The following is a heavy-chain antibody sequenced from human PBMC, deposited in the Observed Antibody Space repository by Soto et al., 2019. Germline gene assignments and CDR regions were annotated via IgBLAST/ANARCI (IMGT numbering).Heavy chain of an antibody. D-gene: IGHD3-9*01. CDR3: ARDKDWAFDY. Sequence: GGSLRLSWVASGFSFSSYSLVWVRQAPGKGLEWVSYIFVDSTTIYYADSVKGRFTVSRDNAQNSLFLVMNSLRAEDTAVYYCARDKDWAFDYWGQGTLVTVSS. CDR1: GFSFSSYS. V-gene: IGHV3-48*04. J-gene: IGHJ4*02. CDR2: IFVDSTTI.